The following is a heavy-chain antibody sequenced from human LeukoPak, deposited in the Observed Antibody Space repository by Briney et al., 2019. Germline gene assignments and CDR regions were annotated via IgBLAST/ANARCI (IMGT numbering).Heavy chain of an antibody. Sequence: ASVKVSCKASGYTFTSYYMHWVRQAPGQGLEWMGIINPSGGSTSYTQKFQGRVTMTRDTSTSTVYMELSSLRSEDTAVYYCARRAADLVTFDYWGQGTLVTVSS. J-gene: IGHJ4*02. V-gene: IGHV1-46*01. CDR2: INPSGGST. CDR1: GYTFTSYY. CDR3: ARRAADLVTFDY. D-gene: IGHD6-13*01.